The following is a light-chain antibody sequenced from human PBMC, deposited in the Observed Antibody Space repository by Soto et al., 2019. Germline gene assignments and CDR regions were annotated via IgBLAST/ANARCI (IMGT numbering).Light chain of an antibody. CDR1: SSNIGNNY. CDR2: ENN. CDR3: GTWDSSLSAV. V-gene: IGLV1-51*02. Sequence: QAVVTQPPSVSAAPGQTVTISCSGSSSNIGNNYVSWYQQLPGTAPKLLIYENNKRPSGIPDRFSGSKSGTSATLGITGLQTGDEADYYCGTWDSSLSAVFGGGTKVTVL. J-gene: IGLJ2*01.